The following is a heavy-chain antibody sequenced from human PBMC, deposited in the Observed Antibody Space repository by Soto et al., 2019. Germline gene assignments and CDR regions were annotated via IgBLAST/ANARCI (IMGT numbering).Heavy chain of an antibody. CDR2: IDYSGRT. CDR3: AKAGKEMATILDS. Sequence: PSETLSLTCPVSGGSLISYYWSWIRQPPGKGLEYIGFIDYSGRTNYNPSLRSRVTISVDTSKNQFSLVMTSVTAADTAFYYCAKAGKEMATILDSWGQGTLVTVSS. D-gene: IGHD5-12*01. CDR1: GGSLISYY. V-gene: IGHV4-59*01. J-gene: IGHJ4*02.